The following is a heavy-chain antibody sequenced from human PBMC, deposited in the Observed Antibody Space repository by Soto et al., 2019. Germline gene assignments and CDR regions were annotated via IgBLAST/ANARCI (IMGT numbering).Heavy chain of an antibody. Sequence: EVQLVESGGGLVQPGGSLRLSCAASGFTFSTYWMSWVRQAPGKGLEWMANIKQDGSEKDYVDSVKGRFTVSRDNAKNSLYLQMNSLRAEDTAVYYCARRPGYSSGWFSDWGQGTLVTVS. CDR2: IKQDGSEK. CDR3: ARRPGYSSGWFSD. CDR1: GFTFSTYW. V-gene: IGHV3-7*01. J-gene: IGHJ4*02. D-gene: IGHD6-19*01.